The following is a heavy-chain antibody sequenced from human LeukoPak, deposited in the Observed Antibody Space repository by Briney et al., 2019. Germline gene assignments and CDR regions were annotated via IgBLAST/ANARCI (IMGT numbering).Heavy chain of an antibody. CDR1: GFTFSSYS. V-gene: IGHV3-21*01. Sequence: GGSLRLSCAASGFTFSSYSMNWVRQAPGKGLEWVSSISSSSSYIYYADSVKGRFTISRDNAKNSLYLQMNSLRAEDTAVYYCARDGARAGFDPWGQGNLVTVSS. J-gene: IGHJ5*02. D-gene: IGHD6-13*01. CDR2: ISSSSSYI. CDR3: ARDGARAGFDP.